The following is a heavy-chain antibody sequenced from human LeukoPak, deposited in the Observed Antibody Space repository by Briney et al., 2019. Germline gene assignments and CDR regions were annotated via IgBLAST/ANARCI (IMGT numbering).Heavy chain of an antibody. Sequence: ASVKVSCKASGYTFTGYYMHWVRQAPGQGPEWMGWINPNSGGTNYAQKFQGRVTMTRDTSISTAYMELSRLRSDDTAVYYCARDEWLRFSVALDYYYYYGMDVWGQGTTVTVSS. V-gene: IGHV1-2*02. J-gene: IGHJ6*02. D-gene: IGHD5-12*01. CDR1: GYTFTGYY. CDR2: INPNSGGT. CDR3: ARDEWLRFSVALDYYYYYGMDV.